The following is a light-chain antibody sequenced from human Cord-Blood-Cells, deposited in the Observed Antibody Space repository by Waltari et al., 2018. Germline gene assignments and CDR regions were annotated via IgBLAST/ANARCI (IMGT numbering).Light chain of an antibody. V-gene: IGLV2-23*01. CDR3: CSYAGSSTYV. CDR2: EGS. Sequence: QSALTQPASASGSPGQSITISCTGTNSDVGSYNLVSWYQQHPGKAPKLMIYEGSKRPSGVSNRFSGSKSGNTASLTISGLQAEDEADYYCCSYAGSSTYVFGTGTKVTVL. J-gene: IGLJ1*01. CDR1: NSDVGSYNL.